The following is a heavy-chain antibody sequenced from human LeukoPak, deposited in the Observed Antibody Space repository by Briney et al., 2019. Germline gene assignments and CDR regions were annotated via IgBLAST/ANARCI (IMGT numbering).Heavy chain of an antibody. J-gene: IGHJ6*03. V-gene: IGHV4-39*07. D-gene: IGHD2-2*01. Sequence: SETLSLTCTVSGGSISSSSYYWGWIRQPPGKGLEWIGSIYYSGSTYYNPSLKSRVTISVDTSKNQFSLKVSSVTAAGTAVYYCARGDCSSTICYSPMDVWGKGTTVTVSS. CDR1: GGSISSSSYY. CDR3: ARGDCSSTICYSPMDV. CDR2: IYYSGST.